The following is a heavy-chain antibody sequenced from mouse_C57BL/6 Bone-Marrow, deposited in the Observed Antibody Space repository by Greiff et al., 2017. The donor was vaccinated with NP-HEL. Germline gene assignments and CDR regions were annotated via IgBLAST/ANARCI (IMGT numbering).Heavy chain of an antibody. D-gene: IGHD2-1*01. CDR2: ISSGGSYT. Sequence: EVNVVESGGDLVKPGGSLKLSCAASGFTFSSYGMSWVRQTPDKRLEWVATISSGGSYTYYPDSVKGRFTISRDNAKNTLYLQMSSLKSEDTAMYYCARRGNYAPYWYFDVWGTGTTVTVSS. CDR3: ARRGNYAPYWYFDV. V-gene: IGHV5-6*02. CDR1: GFTFSSYG. J-gene: IGHJ1*03.